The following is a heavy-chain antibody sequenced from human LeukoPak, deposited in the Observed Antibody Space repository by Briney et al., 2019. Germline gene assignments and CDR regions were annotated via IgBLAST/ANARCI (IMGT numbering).Heavy chain of an antibody. J-gene: IGHJ4*02. CDR2: IIPILGIA. CDR3: AGVYGSGSYYNSLVGY. Sequence: SVKVSCKASGGTFSSYAISWVRQAPGQGLEWMGRIIPILGIANYAQKFQGRVTITADKSTSTAYMELSSLRSEDTAVYYCAGVYGSGSYYNSLVGYWGQETLVTVSS. CDR1: GGTFSSYA. V-gene: IGHV1-69*04. D-gene: IGHD3-10*01.